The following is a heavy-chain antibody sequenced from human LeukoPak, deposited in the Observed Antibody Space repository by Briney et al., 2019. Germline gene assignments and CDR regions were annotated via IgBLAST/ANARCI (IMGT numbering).Heavy chain of an antibody. J-gene: IGHJ4*02. D-gene: IGHD4-11*01. CDR1: GFTFRHFA. Sequence: GGSLKLSCAASGFTFRHFAMNWVRQAPGKGLEWVSVISVSDGSTYYADSVRGRFTISRDNSKNTLYLQMNSLRADDTAVYYCAKGLDYTTYGYYFDYWGQGTLVTVSS. V-gene: IGHV3-23*01. CDR3: AKGLDYTTYGYYFDY. CDR2: ISVSDGST.